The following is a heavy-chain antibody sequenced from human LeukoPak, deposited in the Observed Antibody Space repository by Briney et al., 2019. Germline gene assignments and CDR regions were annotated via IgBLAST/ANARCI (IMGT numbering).Heavy chain of an antibody. J-gene: IGHJ4*02. CDR3: AAVVIAVAGYFDY. V-gene: IGHV1-69*05. D-gene: IGHD6-19*01. CDR2: IIPIFGTA. CDR1: RGTFSSYA. Sequence: SVKVSCKASRGTFSSYAISWVRQAPGQGLEWMGRIIPIFGTASYAQKFQGRVTITTDESTSTAYMELSSLRSEDTAVYYCAAVVIAVAGYFDYWGQGTLVTVSS.